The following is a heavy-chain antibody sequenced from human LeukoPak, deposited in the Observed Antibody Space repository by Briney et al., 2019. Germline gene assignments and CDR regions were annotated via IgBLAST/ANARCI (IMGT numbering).Heavy chain of an antibody. Sequence: GGSLRLSCAASGLTFSDFWMHWVRQPPGKGLVWVALVKGDGRTTVYADSVKGRFTISRDNAKNTLYLQMNSLRADDSGVYYCATGHSYGYDYWGQGVLVTASS. CDR2: VKGDGRTT. V-gene: IGHV3-74*01. J-gene: IGHJ4*02. CDR3: ATGHSYGYDY. D-gene: IGHD5-18*01. CDR1: GLTFSDFW.